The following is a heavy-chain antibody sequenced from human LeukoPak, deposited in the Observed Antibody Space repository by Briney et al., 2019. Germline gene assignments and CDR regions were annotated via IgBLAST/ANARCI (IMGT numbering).Heavy chain of an antibody. CDR1: GGSFSGYY. D-gene: IGHD3-9*01. CDR2: INHSGST. CDR3: ARKEYDILTGYYKGDY. Sequence: SETLSLTCAVSGGSFSGYYWSWIRQPPGKGLEWIGEINHSGSTNYNPSLKSRLTISVDTSKKQVSLKLSSVTAADTAVYYCARKEYDILTGYYKGDYWGQGTLVTVSS. J-gene: IGHJ4*02. V-gene: IGHV4-34*01.